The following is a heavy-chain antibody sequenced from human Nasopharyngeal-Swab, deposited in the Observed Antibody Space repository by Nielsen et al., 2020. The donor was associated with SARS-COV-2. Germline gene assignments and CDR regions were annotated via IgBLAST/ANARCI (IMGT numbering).Heavy chain of an antibody. CDR1: GFTFSSYA. Sequence: GESLKISCAASGFTFSSYAMSWVRQAPGKGLEWVSVIYSGGSSTYYADSVKGRFTISRDNSKNTLYLQMNSLRAEDTAVYYCAKDQGSYYDYWGQGTLVTVSP. D-gene: IGHD1-26*01. V-gene: IGHV3-23*03. J-gene: IGHJ4*02. CDR2: IYSGGSST. CDR3: AKDQGSYYDY.